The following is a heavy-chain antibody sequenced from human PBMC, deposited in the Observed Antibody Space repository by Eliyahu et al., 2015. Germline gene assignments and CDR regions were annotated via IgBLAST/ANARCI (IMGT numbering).Heavy chain of an antibody. CDR1: GFSLXTSGVG. V-gene: IGHV2-5*02. D-gene: IGHD3-22*01. CDR2: IYWDDDK. CDR3: AHGFSMIGPQNWFDP. J-gene: IGHJ5*02. Sequence: QITLKESGPTLVXPTQTLTLXCXFXGFSLXTSGVGVGWIRQXPGKALEWLALIYWDDDKRYSPSLKSRLTITKDTSKNQVVLTMTNMDPVDTATYYCAHGFSMIGPQNWFDPWGQGTLVTVSS.